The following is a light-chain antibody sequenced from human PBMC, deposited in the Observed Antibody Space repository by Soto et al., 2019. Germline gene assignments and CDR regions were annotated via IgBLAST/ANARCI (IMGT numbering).Light chain of an antibody. J-gene: IGLJ3*02. CDR3: SSYTSSSTRV. V-gene: IGLV2-14*01. CDR2: DVS. Sequence: QSVLTQPASVSGSPGQSITISCTGTSSDVGGYNYVSWYQQHPGKAPKLMIYDVSSRTSGVSNRFSGSKSGNTASLTISGLQAEDEADYYCSSYTSSSTRVFGGGTKLTVL. CDR1: SSDVGGYNY.